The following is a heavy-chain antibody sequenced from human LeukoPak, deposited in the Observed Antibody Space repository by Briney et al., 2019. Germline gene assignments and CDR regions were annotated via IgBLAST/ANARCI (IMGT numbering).Heavy chain of an antibody. Sequence: SQTLSLTCTVSGGSISSGSYYWSWIRQPAGKGLEWIGRIYTSGSTNYNPSLKSRVTISVDTSKNQFSLKLSSVTAADTAVYYCTSTSAASVTTRDYWGQGTPVTVSS. CDR3: TSTSAASVTTRDY. CDR2: IYTSGST. V-gene: IGHV4-61*02. D-gene: IGHD4-17*01. J-gene: IGHJ4*02. CDR1: GGSISSGSYY.